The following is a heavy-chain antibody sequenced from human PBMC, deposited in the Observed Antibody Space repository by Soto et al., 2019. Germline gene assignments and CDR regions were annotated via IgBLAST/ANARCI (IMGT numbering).Heavy chain of an antibody. Sequence: EVQLLESGGSLVQPGGSLRLSCAASGFTFSRYAMSWVRQAPGAGLVWVSGISASGGHTYYADSVKGRFTISRDNSRNTVFLQMNSLTAEDTALYYCGKDPNGDFVGAHDMWGRGIMVTVSS. V-gene: IGHV3-23*01. CDR3: GKDPNGDFVGAHDM. CDR2: ISASGGHT. D-gene: IGHD4-17*01. J-gene: IGHJ3*02. CDR1: GFTFSRYA.